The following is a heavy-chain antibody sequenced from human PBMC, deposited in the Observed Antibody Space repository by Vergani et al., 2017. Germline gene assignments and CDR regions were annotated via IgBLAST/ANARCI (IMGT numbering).Heavy chain of an antibody. J-gene: IGHJ6*03. V-gene: IGHV3-23*01. Sequence: EVQLLESGGGLVQPGGSLRLSCAASGFTFSSYVMSWVRQAPGKGLEWVSAISGSGGNTYYADSVKGRFTISRDNSKNTLYLQMNSLRAEDTAVYYCAKVGKGXFWSGYYTRYYYYYMDVWGKGTTVTVSS. D-gene: IGHD3-3*01. CDR3: AKVGKGXFWSGYYTRYYYYYMDV. CDR1: GFTFSSYV. CDR2: ISGSGGNT.